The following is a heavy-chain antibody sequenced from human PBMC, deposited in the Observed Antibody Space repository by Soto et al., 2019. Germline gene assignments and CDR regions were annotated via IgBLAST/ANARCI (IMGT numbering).Heavy chain of an antibody. CDR1: GGSINSGDYF. CDR3: ARDRPSYGDYVHYFHHYGMDV. J-gene: IGHJ6*01. Sequence: QVQVQESGPGLVKPSQTLSLTCTVSGGSINSGDYFWSWVRQPPGKGLEWIGYIYYNGRTYYNPSLESRVSISLDTPSNQFSLRLSSVTAADTAVYFCARDRPSYGDYVHYFHHYGMDVW. V-gene: IGHV4-30-4*01. CDR2: IYYNGRT. D-gene: IGHD4-17*01.